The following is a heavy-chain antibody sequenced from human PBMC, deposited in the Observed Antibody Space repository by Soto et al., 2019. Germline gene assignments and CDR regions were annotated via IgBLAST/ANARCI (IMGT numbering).Heavy chain of an antibody. CDR1: GGSISSSSYY. D-gene: IGHD3-10*01. CDR3: ARLEAESSGSANYYYYYYMDV. CDR2: IYYSGST. J-gene: IGHJ6*03. Sequence: SETLSLTCTVSGGSISSSSYYWGWIRQPPGKGLEWIGSIYYSGSTYYNPSLKSRVTISVDTSKNQFSLKLSLVTAADTAVYYCARLEAESSGSANYYYYYYMDVWGKGTTVTVSS. V-gene: IGHV4-39*01.